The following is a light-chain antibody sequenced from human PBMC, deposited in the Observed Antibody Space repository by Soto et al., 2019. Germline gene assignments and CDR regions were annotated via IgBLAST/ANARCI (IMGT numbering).Light chain of an antibody. CDR3: QQFHSPALT. Sequence: AIQLTQSPSSLSASVGDRVTITCRASHGVRSALAWYQHKPGRGPRLLIYDASTLQSGVPSRFSGSGSGTDFTLTISSLQPEDFATYYCQQFHSPALTFGGGTKLE. V-gene: IGKV1-13*02. CDR2: DAS. CDR1: HGVRSA. J-gene: IGKJ4*01.